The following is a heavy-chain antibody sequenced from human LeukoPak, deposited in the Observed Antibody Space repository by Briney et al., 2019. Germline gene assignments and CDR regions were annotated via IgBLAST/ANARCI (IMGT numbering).Heavy chain of an antibody. CDR1: GFTVSSNY. CDR2: IYSGGST. J-gene: IGHJ4*02. Sequence: GGSLRLSCAASGFTVSSNYMSWVRQAPGKGLEWVSVIYSGGSTYYADSVKGRFTISRDNSKNTLYLQMNSLRVEDTAVYYCARDRSSSWYLDYWGQGTLVTVSS. V-gene: IGHV3-66*02. CDR3: ARDRSSSWYLDY. D-gene: IGHD6-13*01.